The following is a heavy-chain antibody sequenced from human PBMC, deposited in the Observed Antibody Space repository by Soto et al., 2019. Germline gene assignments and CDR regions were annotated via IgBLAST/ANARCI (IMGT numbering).Heavy chain of an antibody. CDR1: GYSFTSYW. V-gene: IGHV5-51*01. D-gene: IGHD2-2*01. CDR2: IYPGDSDT. CDR3: ATLGAFYCSSTSCYEGQYRRAPLDYYYYGMDV. J-gene: IGHJ6*02. Sequence: GESLKISCKGSGYSFTSYWIGWVRQMPGKGLEWMGIIYPGDSDTRYSPSFQGQVTISADKSISTAYLQWSSLKASDTAIYYFATLGAFYCSSTSCYEGQYRRAPLDYYYYGMDVWGQGTTVTVSS.